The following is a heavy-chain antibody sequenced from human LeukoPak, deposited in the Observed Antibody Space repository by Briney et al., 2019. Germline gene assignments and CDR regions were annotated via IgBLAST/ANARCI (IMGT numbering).Heavy chain of an antibody. CDR1: XXXXXXXY. V-gene: IGHV3-66*01. J-gene: IGHJ4*02. CDR2: IYSGGST. Sequence: SXXXXXXXYXSWVRQAPGKGLEGVSVIYSGGSTYYADSVKGRFTISRDNSXNTLYLQMNSLRAEETAVYYCRXXXXXDYXXXXXLVTVSS. CDR3: RXXXXXDY.